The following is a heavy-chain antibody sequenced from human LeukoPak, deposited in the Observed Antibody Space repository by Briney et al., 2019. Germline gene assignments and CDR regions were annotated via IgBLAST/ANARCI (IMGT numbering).Heavy chain of an antibody. Sequence: GGSLRLSCAASGFSFSGSAMHWVRQASGKGLEWIGRIRSKANNYATAYAASVNGRFTISRNDSKNTAYLQLNSLKTEDTAVYYCTPPKRYGDDGNDYWGQGTLVTVSS. V-gene: IGHV3-73*01. CDR2: IRSKANNYAT. CDR3: TPPKRYGDDGNDY. CDR1: GFSFSGSA. J-gene: IGHJ4*02. D-gene: IGHD4-17*01.